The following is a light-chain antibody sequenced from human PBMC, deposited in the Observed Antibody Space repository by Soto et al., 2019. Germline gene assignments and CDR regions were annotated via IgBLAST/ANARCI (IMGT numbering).Light chain of an antibody. CDR2: YAS. CDR3: QQYNDWPPIT. V-gene: IGKV3-15*01. J-gene: IGKJ5*01. Sequence: EIIMTQSPATLSVSPGERATLSCRASHSVSNNLAWYQQKPGQAPRLLIYYASTRATGIPARFSGSGSGTEFTLTNSSLQSEDFALYYCQQYNDWPPITFGQGTRLEVK. CDR1: HSVSNN.